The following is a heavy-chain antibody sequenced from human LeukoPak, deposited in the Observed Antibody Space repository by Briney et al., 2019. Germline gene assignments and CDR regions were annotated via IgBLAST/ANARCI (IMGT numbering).Heavy chain of an antibody. D-gene: IGHD3-16*01. CDR1: GYTFTGYY. CDR3: ARDNDSRDPPHFDY. V-gene: IGHV1-2*02. Sequence: ASVKVSCKASGYTFTGYYMHWVRQAPGQGLEWMGWINPNSGGTNYAQKFQGRVTMTRDMSTNTVYMELSSLRSEDTAVYYCARDNDSRDPPHFDYWGQGTLVTVSS. CDR2: INPNSGGT. J-gene: IGHJ4*02.